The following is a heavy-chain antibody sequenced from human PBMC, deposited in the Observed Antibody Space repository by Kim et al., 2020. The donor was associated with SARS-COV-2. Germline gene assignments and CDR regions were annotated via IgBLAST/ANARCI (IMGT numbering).Heavy chain of an antibody. CDR1: GFTFTNAW. D-gene: IGHD3-9*01. Sequence: GGSLRLSCAASGFTFTNAWMSWVRQAPGKGLEWVGRVKSNTDGWASDDAAPVKGRFTISRDDSQDTLYLQINSLKSEDTAVYYCTTGSPGSDYNILSAPADFEHLGERTLVAVSS. CDR3: TTGSPGSDYNILSAPADFEH. V-gene: IGHV3-15*01. CDR2: VKSNTDGWAS. J-gene: IGHJ1*01.